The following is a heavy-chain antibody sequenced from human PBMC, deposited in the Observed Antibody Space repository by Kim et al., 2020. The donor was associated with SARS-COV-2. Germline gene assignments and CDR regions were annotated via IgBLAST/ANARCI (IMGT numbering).Heavy chain of an antibody. CDR3: AREGGYSYGGATDY. D-gene: IGHD5-18*01. Sequence: ADSVKGRFTISRNNAKNSLYLQMNSLRDEDTAVYYWAREGGYSYGGATDYWGQGTLVTVSS. V-gene: IGHV3-48*02. J-gene: IGHJ4*02.